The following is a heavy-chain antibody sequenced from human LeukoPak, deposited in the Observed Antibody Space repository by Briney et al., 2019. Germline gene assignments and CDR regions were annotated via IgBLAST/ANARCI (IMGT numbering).Heavy chain of an antibody. V-gene: IGHV1-18*01. D-gene: IGHD4-23*01. Sequence: GASVKVSCKASGYXFTXXXXXXVXXAPXQXXEXMXXISAYNGKTNYAQKLQGRVTMTTDTSTSTAYMELRSLRSDDTAVYYRARSDYGGNSEAFDYWGQGTLVTVSS. CDR2: ISAYNGKT. J-gene: IGHJ4*02. CDR1: GYXFTXXX. CDR3: ARSDYGGNSEAFDY.